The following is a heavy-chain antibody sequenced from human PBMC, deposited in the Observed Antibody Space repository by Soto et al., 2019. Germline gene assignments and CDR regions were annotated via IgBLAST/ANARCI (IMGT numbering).Heavy chain of an antibody. CDR2: IHSTGNT. D-gene: IGHD2-21*01. V-gene: IGHV4-39*01. Sequence: LSLTCTVSGGSISGTSYFWGWIRQPPGKGLEWIGSIHSTGNTYYNPSLMSRVTISVDTSKNQFSLILSSVTAADTAVYYCARALVFYDYWGQGALVTV. CDR1: GGSISGTSYF. J-gene: IGHJ4*02. CDR3: ARALVFYDY.